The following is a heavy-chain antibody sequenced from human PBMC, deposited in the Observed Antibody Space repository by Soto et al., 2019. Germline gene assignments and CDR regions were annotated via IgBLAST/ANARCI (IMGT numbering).Heavy chain of an antibody. D-gene: IGHD3-22*01. CDR3: ARGDYYDTSGPFSDAFDI. J-gene: IGHJ3*02. V-gene: IGHV3-7*04. CDR2: IKPDGSEK. CDR1: GFTFDNYA. Sequence: GGSLRLSCAASGFTFDNYAMNWVRQAPGKGLEWVANIKPDGSEKWYVDSVKGRFTISRDNAKNSLYLQMNSLRAEDTAVYFCARGDYYDTSGPFSDAFDIWGQGTMVTVS.